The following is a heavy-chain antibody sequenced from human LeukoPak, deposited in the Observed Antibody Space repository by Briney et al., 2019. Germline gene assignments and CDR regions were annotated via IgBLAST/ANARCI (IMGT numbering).Heavy chain of an antibody. D-gene: IGHD3-10*01. CDR2: INPNSGGGT. Sequence: ASVKVSCKASGGTFSSYAISWVRQAPGQGLEWMGWINPNSGGGTNYAQNFRGRVTMTRDTSVGTAYMELSRLTSDDTAVYYCARGELLDYWGQGTLVTVSS. J-gene: IGHJ4*02. V-gene: IGHV1-2*02. CDR3: ARGELLDY. CDR1: GGTFSSYA.